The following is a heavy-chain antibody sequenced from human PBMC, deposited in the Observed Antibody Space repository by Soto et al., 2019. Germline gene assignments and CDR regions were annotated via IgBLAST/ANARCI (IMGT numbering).Heavy chain of an antibody. J-gene: IGHJ5*02. D-gene: IGHD1-1*01. CDR1: GGSITSYH. CDR3: ARDMHAGFTHDFDP. Sequence: SETLSLSCIVSGGSITSYHWSWIRQLPKKGLEWIASTSYTGNTNYNPSFQRRVTISIDTSKNQLSLKMTSMTAADTAVYYCARDMHAGFTHDFDPWGQGTLVTVSS. V-gene: IGHV4-59*01. CDR2: TSYTGNT.